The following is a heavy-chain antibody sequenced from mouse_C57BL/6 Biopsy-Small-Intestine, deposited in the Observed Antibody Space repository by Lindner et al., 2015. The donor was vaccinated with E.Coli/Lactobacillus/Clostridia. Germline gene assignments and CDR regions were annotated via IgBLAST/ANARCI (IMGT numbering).Heavy chain of an antibody. CDR1: GYNFNAYY. V-gene: IGHV14-1*02. Sequence: SVKVSCKASGYNFNAYYINWVRQAPGQGLEWMGLISGYNGNTNYAQKFQGRVTMTTDTSTTTAYMELRSLTSDDTAVYYCARGDTMHSTWHFDLWGRGTLVTVSS. CDR2: ISGYNGNT. CDR3: ARGDTMHSTWHFDL. D-gene: IGHD6-5*01. J-gene: IGHJ1*01.